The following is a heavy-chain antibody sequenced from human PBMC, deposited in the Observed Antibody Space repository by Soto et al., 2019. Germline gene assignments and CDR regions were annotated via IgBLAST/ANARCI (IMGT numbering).Heavy chain of an antibody. D-gene: IGHD1-1*01. CDR2: IFPILGIA. Sequence: GASVKVSCKASGGTFSSYTISWVRQAPGQGLEWMGRIFPILGIANYAQKFQGRVTITADKSTSTAYMELSSLRSEDTAVYYCARGGTGSRVAFDIWGQGTMATVSS. V-gene: IGHV1-69*02. CDR3: ARGGTGSRVAFDI. J-gene: IGHJ3*02. CDR1: GGTFSSYT.